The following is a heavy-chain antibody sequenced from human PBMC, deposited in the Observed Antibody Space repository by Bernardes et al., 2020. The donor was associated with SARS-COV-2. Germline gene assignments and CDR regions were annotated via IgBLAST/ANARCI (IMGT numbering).Heavy chain of an antibody. J-gene: IGHJ4*02. CDR3: AKEVPANDY. CDR2: ISISGGST. D-gene: IGHD2-2*01. CDR1: GFTFSISA. V-gene: IGHV3-23*01. Sequence: GGSLRLSCEVSGFTFSISAMSWVRQAPGKGLEWVSGISISGGSTYYADSVKGRFTISRDNSKNTLYMQMNSLRAEDTAIYYCAKEVPANDYWGQGTLVTVSS.